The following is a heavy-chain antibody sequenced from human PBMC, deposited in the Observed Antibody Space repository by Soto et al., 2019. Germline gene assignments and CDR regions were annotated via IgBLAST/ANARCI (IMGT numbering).Heavy chain of an antibody. J-gene: IGHJ4*02. CDR1: GLTFSDRY. Sequence: GSLRLSCAASGLTFSDRYMDWVRQAPGKGLEWVGRIRKKTNSYTTEYAASVKGRSIISRDDSTNSLYLQMSSLKTEDTAVYYCTTVTTVDYYFDYWGQGTLVTVSS. D-gene: IGHD4-17*01. CDR3: TTVTTVDYYFDY. CDR2: IRKKTNSYTT. V-gene: IGHV3-72*01.